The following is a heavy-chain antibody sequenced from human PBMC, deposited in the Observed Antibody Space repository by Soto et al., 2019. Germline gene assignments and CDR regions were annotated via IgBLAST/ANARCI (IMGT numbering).Heavy chain of an antibody. Sequence: PGGSLRLSCAASGFTFSDYYMSWIRQAPGKGLEYISYISSSSGSTNYADSVKGRFTISRDNAKNSLYLHRSSLRAEDTAVYYCARDRGGYDRLYYYHGMDVWGQGTTVTVSS. CDR3: ARDRGGYDRLYYYHGMDV. V-gene: IGHV3-11*06. CDR1: GFTFSDYY. J-gene: IGHJ6*02. CDR2: ISSSSGST. D-gene: IGHD5-12*01.